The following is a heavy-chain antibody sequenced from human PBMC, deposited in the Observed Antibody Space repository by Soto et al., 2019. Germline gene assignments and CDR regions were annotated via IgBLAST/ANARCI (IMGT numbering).Heavy chain of an antibody. D-gene: IGHD3-9*01. V-gene: IGHV3-23*01. J-gene: IGHJ4*02. CDR2: ISGSGGST. Sequence: PGGSLRLSCAASGFTFSSDAMSWVRQAPGKGLEWVSAISGSGGSTYYADSVKGRFTISRDNSKNTLYLQMNSLRAEDTAVYYCAKARDYDILTALDYWGQGTLVTVSS. CDR1: GFTFSSDA. CDR3: AKARDYDILTALDY.